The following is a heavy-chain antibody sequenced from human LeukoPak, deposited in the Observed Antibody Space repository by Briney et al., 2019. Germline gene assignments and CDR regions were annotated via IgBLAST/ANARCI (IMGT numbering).Heavy chain of an antibody. V-gene: IGHV3-21*01. CDR2: ISSSSSYI. Sequence: GGSLRLSCAASGFTFSSYSMNWVRQAPGKGLEWVSSISSSSSYIYYADSVKGRFTISRDNAKNTLYLQMNSLRAEDTAVYYCARGLWEGSWYANWFDPWGQGTLVTVSS. CDR3: ARGLWEGSWYANWFDP. CDR1: GFTFSSYS. D-gene: IGHD6-13*01. J-gene: IGHJ5*02.